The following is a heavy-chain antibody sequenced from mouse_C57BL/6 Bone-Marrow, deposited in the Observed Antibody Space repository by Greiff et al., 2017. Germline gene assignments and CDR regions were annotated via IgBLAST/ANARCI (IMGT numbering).Heavy chain of an antibody. J-gene: IGHJ2*01. D-gene: IGHD1-1*01. CDR1: GYSITSGYD. CDR3: ARGDYYGSSPYFDY. V-gene: IGHV3-1*01. CDR2: ISYSGST. Sequence: EVQLQQSGPGMVKPSQSLSLTCTVTGYSITSGYDWHWIRHFPGNKLEWMGYISYSGSTNYNPSLKSRISITHDTSKNHFFLKLNSVTTEDTATYYCARGDYYGSSPYFDYWGQGTTLTVSS.